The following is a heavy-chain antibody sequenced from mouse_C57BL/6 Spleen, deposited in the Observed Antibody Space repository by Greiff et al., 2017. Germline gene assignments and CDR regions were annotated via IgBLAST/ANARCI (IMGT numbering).Heavy chain of an antibody. CDR1: GYAFSSSW. D-gene: IGHD1-1*01. Sequence: VPLPPSLPALVPPGSSVQISCKASGYAFSSSWMNWVKQRPGKGLEWIGRIYPGDGDTNYNGKFKGKATLTADKSSSTAYMQLSSLTSEDSAVYFCAPYYGSSYGYFDVWGTGTTVTVSS. J-gene: IGHJ1*03. CDR3: APYYGSSYGYFDV. CDR2: IYPGDGDT. V-gene: IGHV1-82*01.